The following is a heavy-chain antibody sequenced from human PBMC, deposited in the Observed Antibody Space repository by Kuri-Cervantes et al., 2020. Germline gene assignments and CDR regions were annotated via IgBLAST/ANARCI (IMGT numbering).Heavy chain of an antibody. CDR1: GFTFSSYA. D-gene: IGHD3-22*01. J-gene: IGHJ4*02. CDR3: ARDRGSGYYYSIDD. V-gene: IGHV3-23*01. Sequence: ETLSLTCAASGFTFSSYAMSWVRQAPGKGLEWVSAISGSGGSTYYADSVKGRFTISRDNSKNTLYLQMNSLRAEDTAVYYCARDRGSGYYYSIDDWGQGTLVTVSS. CDR2: ISGSGGST.